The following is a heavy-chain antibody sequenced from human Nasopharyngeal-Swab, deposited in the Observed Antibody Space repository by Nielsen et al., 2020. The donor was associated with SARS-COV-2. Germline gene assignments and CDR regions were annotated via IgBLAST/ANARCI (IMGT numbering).Heavy chain of an antibody. CDR1: GFRDYS. J-gene: IGHJ6*02. CDR2: ISSSSSDI. V-gene: IGHV3-21*01. CDR3: ARGYCSSGSCYAKHYGMDV. D-gene: IGHD2-15*01. Sequence: GESLKISCVDSGFRDYSVNWVRQAPGQGLEWVSSISSSSSDIYYADSVKGRFTISRDSAKNSLYLQMNNLRAEDTAVYYCARGYCSSGSCYAKHYGMDVWGQGTTVTVSS.